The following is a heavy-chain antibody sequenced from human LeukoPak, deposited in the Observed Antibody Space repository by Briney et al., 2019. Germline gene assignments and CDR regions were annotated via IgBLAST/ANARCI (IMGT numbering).Heavy chain of an antibody. J-gene: IGHJ4*02. V-gene: IGHV3-74*01. CDR1: GFTFSSHW. Sequence: PGGSLRLSCAASGFTFSSHWMHWVRQAPGKGLVWVSRINSDGSSTSYADSVKGRFTISRDNAKNSLYLQMTSLRAEDTAVFYCAKGTTDYDASDPLDFWGQGTLVTVSS. D-gene: IGHD3-16*01. CDR2: INSDGSST. CDR3: AKGTTDYDASDPLDF.